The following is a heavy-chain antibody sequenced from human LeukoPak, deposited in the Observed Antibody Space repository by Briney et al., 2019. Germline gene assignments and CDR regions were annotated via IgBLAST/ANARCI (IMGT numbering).Heavy chain of an antibody. V-gene: IGHV1-69*05. Sequence: ASVKVSCKASGGTFSSYAISWVRQAPGQGLEWMGRIIPIFGTANYAQKFQGRVTITTNESTSTAHMELSSLRSEDTAVYYCARDLYYYDSSGYYSEYFDYWGQGTLVTVSS. D-gene: IGHD3-22*01. J-gene: IGHJ4*02. CDR1: GGTFSSYA. CDR3: ARDLYYYDSSGYYSEYFDY. CDR2: IIPIFGTA.